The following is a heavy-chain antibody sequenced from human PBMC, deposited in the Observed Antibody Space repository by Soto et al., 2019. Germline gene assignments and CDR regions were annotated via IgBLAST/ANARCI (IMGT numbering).Heavy chain of an antibody. D-gene: IGHD2-8*02. J-gene: IGHJ4*02. V-gene: IGHV6-1*02. CDR3: ARDQSTGWFSWGFES. CDR1: GGSVSDASAA. Sequence: QLQQPGQGLVRPSQTLSLTCATSGGSVSDASAAWTWIRQSPSRGLEWVGRTSYRPVWNTDYAVSVKSRITINVDAARNQFALRLRSVTPEVTAVYYCARDQSTGWFSWGFESWGQGTPVTVSS. CDR2: TSYRPVWNT.